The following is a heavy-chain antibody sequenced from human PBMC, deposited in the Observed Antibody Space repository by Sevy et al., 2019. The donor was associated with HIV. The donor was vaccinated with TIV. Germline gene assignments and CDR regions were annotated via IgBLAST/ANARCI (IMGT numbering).Heavy chain of an antibody. J-gene: IGHJ3*01. CDR2: ISGPGYST. CDR1: GFTFNTHA. V-gene: IGHV3-23*01. Sequence: GGSLRLSCAAPGFTFNTHAMNWVRQAPGKGLEWVSVISGPGYSTHYADSVKGRFTISRDNSKNTLYLQMNSLRADDTAVYYCAKALNPALESMIEVIFPTLKGFDVWGQGTMVTVSS. D-gene: IGHD3-22*01. CDR3: AKALNPALESMIEVIFPTLKGFDV.